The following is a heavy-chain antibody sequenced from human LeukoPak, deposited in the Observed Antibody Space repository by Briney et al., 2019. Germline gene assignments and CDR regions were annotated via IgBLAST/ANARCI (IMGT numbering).Heavy chain of an antibody. Sequence: GGSLRLSCAASGFTFSSYWMHWVRQAPGKGLVWVSRINSDGNSTSYADSVKGRFTISRDNAKNTLYLQMNSLRTEDTAVYYCARATYDSSGRYFDYWGPGTLVTVSS. V-gene: IGHV3-74*01. D-gene: IGHD3-22*01. CDR1: GFTFSSYW. CDR2: INSDGNST. CDR3: ARATYDSSGRYFDY. J-gene: IGHJ4*02.